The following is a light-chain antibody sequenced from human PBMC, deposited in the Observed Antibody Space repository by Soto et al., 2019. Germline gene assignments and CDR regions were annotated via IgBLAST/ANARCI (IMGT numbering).Light chain of an antibody. CDR1: SSDVGGYNY. J-gene: IGLJ3*02. Sequence: QSALTQPPSASGSPGQSVTFSCTGTSSDVGGYNYVSWYQQHPGRAPTLIIYEVTKRPSGVPDRFSGSKSGNTASLTVSGLQAEDEADYYCSSYAGSNNWVFGGGTKLTVL. CDR2: EVT. CDR3: SSYAGSNNWV. V-gene: IGLV2-8*01.